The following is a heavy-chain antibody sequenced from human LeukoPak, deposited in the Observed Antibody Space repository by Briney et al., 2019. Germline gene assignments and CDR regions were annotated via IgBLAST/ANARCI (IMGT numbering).Heavy chain of an antibody. D-gene: IGHD5-18*01. CDR1: GGSISSYY. Sequence: SETLSLTCTVSGGSISSYYWSWIRQPPGKGLEWIGYTSYSGSPNYNPSLNRRVTISIDTSKNQFSLRLSSVTAADTAVYYCARRDTSTGIDFWGRGTLVTVSS. CDR2: TSYSGSP. J-gene: IGHJ4*02. CDR3: ARRDTSTGIDF. V-gene: IGHV4-59*01.